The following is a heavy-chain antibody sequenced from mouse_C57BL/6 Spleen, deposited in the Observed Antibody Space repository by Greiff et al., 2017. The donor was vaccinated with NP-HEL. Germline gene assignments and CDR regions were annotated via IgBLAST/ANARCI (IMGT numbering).Heavy chain of an antibody. CDR2: IYPGDGDT. CDR3: ARLRDYDDNYAMDY. CDR1: GYAFSSSW. Sequence: QVQLKQSGPELVKPGASVKISCKASGYAFSSSWMTWVKQRPGKGLEWIGRIYPGDGDTNYNGKFKGKATLTADKSSSTAYMQLSSLTSEDSAVYFCARLRDYDDNYAMDYWGQGTSVTVSS. D-gene: IGHD2-4*01. J-gene: IGHJ4*01. V-gene: IGHV1-82*01.